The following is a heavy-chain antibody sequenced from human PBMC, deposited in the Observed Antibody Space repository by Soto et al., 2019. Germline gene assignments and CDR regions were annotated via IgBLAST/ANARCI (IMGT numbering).Heavy chain of an antibody. CDR1: GYTFIRYG. CDR3: ARGGYYDNVWGKLSHYGLDV. Sequence: QVQLVQSASEVMKPGASVKVSCKASGYTFIRYGITWVRQAPGQRLEWMGWISPYNDQTSYAQKLQGRVTMTAYTSTRTVYMQLRSLKSDDTAVYYCARGGYYDNVWGKLSHYGLDVWGQGTSVTVSS. J-gene: IGHJ6*02. D-gene: IGHD3-16*01. CDR2: ISPYNDQT. V-gene: IGHV1-18*01.